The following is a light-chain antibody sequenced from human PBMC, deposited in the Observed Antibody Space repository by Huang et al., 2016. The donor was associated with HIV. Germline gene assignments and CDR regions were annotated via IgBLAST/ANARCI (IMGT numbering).Light chain of an antibody. J-gene: IGKJ1*01. CDR2: WAS. V-gene: IGKV4-1*01. Sequence: DIVMTQSPDSLAVSLGERATINCKSSQSVLYSSNNKNYLAWYQQKPGQPPKLLIYWASTRESGVPDRFSGSGSVTDSTLTISSLQAEDVAVYYCQQYYSTPTWTFGQGTKVEIK. CDR3: QQYYSTPTWT. CDR1: QSVLYSSNNKNY.